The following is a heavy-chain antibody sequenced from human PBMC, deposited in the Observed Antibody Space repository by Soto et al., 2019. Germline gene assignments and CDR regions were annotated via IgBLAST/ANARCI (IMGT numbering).Heavy chain of an antibody. CDR1: GGTFSSYA. CDR2: IIPIFGTA. J-gene: IGHJ4*02. D-gene: IGHD4-4*01. Sequence: SVKVSCKASGGTFSSYAISWVRQAPGQGLEWMGGIIPIFGTANYAQKFQGRVTITADESTSTAYMELSSLRSEDTAVYYCARSRNYHDPFDYCGQGTLVTVSS. V-gene: IGHV1-69*13. CDR3: ARSRNYHDPFDY.